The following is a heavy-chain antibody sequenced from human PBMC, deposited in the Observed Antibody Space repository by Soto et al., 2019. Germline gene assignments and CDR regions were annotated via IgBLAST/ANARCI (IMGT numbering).Heavy chain of an antibody. J-gene: IGHJ6*02. CDR2: INAGNGNT. CDR1: GYTFTSYA. CDR3: ARDLSSSWDNYYYYYGMDV. V-gene: IGHV1-3*01. Sequence: ASVKVSCKASGYTFTSYAIHWVRQAPGQRLEWMGWINAGNGNTKYSQKFQGRVTITRDTSASTAYMELSSLRSEDTAVYYCARDLSSSWDNYYYYYGMDVWGQGTTVTVSS. D-gene: IGHD6-13*01.